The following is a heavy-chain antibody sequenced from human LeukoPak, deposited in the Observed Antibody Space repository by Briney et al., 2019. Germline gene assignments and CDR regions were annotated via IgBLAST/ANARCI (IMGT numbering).Heavy chain of an antibody. CDR1: GFTFSSSA. J-gene: IGHJ4*02. CDR2: ISYDGSNK. Sequence: PGRSLRLSCAASGFTFSSSAMHWVRQAPDKGLEWVAVISYDGSNKYYADSVKGRFTIFRDNSKNTLYLQMNSLRADDTAVYYCARDRDSSGWYEGFDYWGQGTLVTVSS. V-gene: IGHV3-30-3*01. CDR3: ARDRDSSGWYEGFDY. D-gene: IGHD6-19*01.